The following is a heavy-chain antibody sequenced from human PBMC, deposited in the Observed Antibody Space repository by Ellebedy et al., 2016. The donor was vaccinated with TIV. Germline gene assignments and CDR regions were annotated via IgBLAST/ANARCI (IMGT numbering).Heavy chain of an antibody. J-gene: IGHJ6*02. CDR2: ISGSGGST. D-gene: IGHD2-2*01. CDR3: ARDSYIYCSSTSCSYGMDV. Sequence: GGSLRLSXAASGFTFSSYAMSWVRQAPGKGLEWVSAISGSGGSTYYADSVKGRFTISRDNSKNTLYLQMNSLRAEDTAVYYCARDSYIYCSSTSCSYGMDVWGQGTTVTVSS. V-gene: IGHV3-23*01. CDR1: GFTFSSYA.